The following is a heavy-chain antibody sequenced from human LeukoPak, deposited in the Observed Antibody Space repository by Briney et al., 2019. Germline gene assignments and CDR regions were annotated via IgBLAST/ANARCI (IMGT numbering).Heavy chain of an antibody. CDR1: GFPFSSYG. D-gene: IGHD2-21*01. Sequence: AGGSLRLSCTGSGFPFSSYGMHWVRQTPGRGLEWLAFMRYDGKTEYSADSVKGRFTIAREDSHSTVHLHMKDLRPDDAAVYFCAKDLNTVVMQYFDYWGQGTLVSVSS. J-gene: IGHJ4*02. CDR3: AKDLNTVVMQYFDY. V-gene: IGHV3-30*02. CDR2: MRYDGKTE.